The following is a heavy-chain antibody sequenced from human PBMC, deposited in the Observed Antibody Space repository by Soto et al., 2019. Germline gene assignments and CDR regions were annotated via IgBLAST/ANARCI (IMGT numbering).Heavy chain of an antibody. V-gene: IGHV4-31*03. J-gene: IGHJ5*02. CDR3: ARSLKTTWFDP. Sequence: SETLSLTCTVSGGSISSGGYYLSWIRQHPGKGLEWIGYIYYSGSTYYNPSPKSRVTISVDTSKNQFSLKLSSVTAADTAVYYCARSLKTTWFDPWGQGTLVTVSS. CDR1: GGSISSGGYY. CDR2: IYYSGST.